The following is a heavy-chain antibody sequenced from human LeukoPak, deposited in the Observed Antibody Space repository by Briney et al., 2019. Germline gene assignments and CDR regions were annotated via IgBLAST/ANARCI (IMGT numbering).Heavy chain of an antibody. CDR2: ISGSGGST. V-gene: IGHV3-23*01. CDR1: GFTFSSYA. Sequence: GGSLRLSCAASGFTFSSYAMSWVRQAPGKGLEWVSAISGSGGSTYYADSEKGRFTISRDNSKNTLYLQMNSLRAEDTAVYYCAKDKGGSYYGGFDYWGQGTLVTVSS. J-gene: IGHJ4*02. CDR3: AKDKGGSYYGGFDY. D-gene: IGHD1-26*01.